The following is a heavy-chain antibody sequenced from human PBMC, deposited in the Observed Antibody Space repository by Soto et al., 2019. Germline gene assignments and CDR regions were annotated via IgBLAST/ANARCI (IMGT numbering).Heavy chain of an antibody. CDR2: ISYDGSNK. V-gene: IGHV3-30*18. CDR3: AKEARGSGSYWLVY. J-gene: IGHJ4*02. D-gene: IGHD3-10*01. Sequence: QVQLVESGGGVVQPGRSLRLSCAASGFTFSSYGMHWVRQAPGKGLEWVAVISYDGSNKYYADSVKGRFTISRDNSKNTLYLQMNSLRAEDTAVYYCAKEARGSGSYWLVYWGQGTLVTVSS. CDR1: GFTFSSYG.